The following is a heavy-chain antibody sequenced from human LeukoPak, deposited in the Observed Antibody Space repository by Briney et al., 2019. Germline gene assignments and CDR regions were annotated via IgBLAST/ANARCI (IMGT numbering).Heavy chain of an antibody. CDR3: AREFGAIFGPEVGWFDP. CDR1: GRSISSGGYY. D-gene: IGHD3-3*01. V-gene: IGHV4-31*03. CDR2: TYYSGST. J-gene: IGHJ5*02. Sequence: SQTLSLTCTVSGRSISSGGYYWSWIRQHPGKGLEWIGYTYYSGSTYYNPSLKSRVTISVDTSKNQFSLKLSSVTAADTAVYYCAREFGAIFGPEVGWFDPWGQGTLVTVSS.